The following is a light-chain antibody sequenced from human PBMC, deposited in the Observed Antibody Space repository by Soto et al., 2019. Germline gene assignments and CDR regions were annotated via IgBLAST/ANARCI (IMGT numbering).Light chain of an antibody. CDR1: QGIANW. V-gene: IGKV1-12*01. Sequence: DIQMTQSPSSVSASVGVRVTITCRASQGIANWLAWYQQKPGKAPKLLIYAASTLQSGVPSRFSGSGSGTGFTLTISSLPPEDFATYYCQQADSFPLTFGGGTVVE. J-gene: IGKJ4*01. CDR3: QQADSFPLT. CDR2: AAS.